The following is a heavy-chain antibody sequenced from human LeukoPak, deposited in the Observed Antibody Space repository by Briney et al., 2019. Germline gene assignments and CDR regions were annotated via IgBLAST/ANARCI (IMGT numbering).Heavy chain of an antibody. V-gene: IGHV1-69*13. CDR1: GGTFRSNA. Sequence: SVKVSCKASGGTFRSNAISWVRQAPGQGLEWMGGIIPIFGTANYAQKFQGRVTILADESTRTAYMELSSLRSEDTAVYYCASTIEMAAINQFDYWGQGTLVTVSS. CDR3: ASTIEMAAINQFDY. CDR2: IIPIFGTA. D-gene: IGHD5-24*01. J-gene: IGHJ4*02.